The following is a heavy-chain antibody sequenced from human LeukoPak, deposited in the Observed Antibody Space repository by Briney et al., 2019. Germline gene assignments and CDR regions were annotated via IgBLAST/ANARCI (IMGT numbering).Heavy chain of an antibody. J-gene: IGHJ3*02. CDR1: GFTFSSYG. D-gene: IGHD1-1*01. CDR2: IRYDGSNK. V-gene: IGHV3-30*02. Sequence: GGSLRLSCAASGFTFSSYGMHWVRQAPGKGLEWVAFIRYDGSNKYYADSVKGRFTISRDNSKNTLYLQMNSLRAEDTAVYYCAKDLDNWNDLDAFDIWGQGTMVTVSS. CDR3: AKDLDNWNDLDAFDI.